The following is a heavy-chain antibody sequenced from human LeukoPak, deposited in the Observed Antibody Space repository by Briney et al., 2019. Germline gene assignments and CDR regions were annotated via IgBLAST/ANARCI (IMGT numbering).Heavy chain of an antibody. Sequence: SETLSLTCAVYGGSFSGYYWSWIRQPPGKGLEWIGYIYYSGSTNYNPSLKSRVTISVDTSKNQFSLKLTSVTAADTAVYYCARSSADSGTYYIHFDYWGQGTLVTVSS. CDR3: ARSSADSGTYYIHFDY. J-gene: IGHJ4*02. V-gene: IGHV4-59*01. CDR1: GGSFSGYY. D-gene: IGHD1-26*01. CDR2: IYYSGST.